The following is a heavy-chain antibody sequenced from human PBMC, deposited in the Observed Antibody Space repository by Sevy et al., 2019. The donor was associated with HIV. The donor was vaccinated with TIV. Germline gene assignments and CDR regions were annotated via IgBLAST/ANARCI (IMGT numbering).Heavy chain of an antibody. CDR1: GFTFGDYA. J-gene: IGHJ4*02. CDR3: TRAQSPALDTAMVI. V-gene: IGHV3-49*03. CDR2: IRSKPYGGTT. Sequence: GRSLRLSCTASGFTFGDYALSWFRQGPGKGLEWIGFIRSKPYGGTTEYAPSVKGRFIISRVDSYNIDYLQMNSLKAEDTGVYYCTRAQSPALDTAMVIWGQGTLVTVSS. D-gene: IGHD5-18*01.